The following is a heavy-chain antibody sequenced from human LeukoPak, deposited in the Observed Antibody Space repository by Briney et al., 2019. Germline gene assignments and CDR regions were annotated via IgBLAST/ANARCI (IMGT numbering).Heavy chain of an antibody. V-gene: IGHV3-74*01. CDR2: INPDAGST. CDR1: GSIFSNSW. CDR3: VRSLGGTDS. Sequence: GGSLRLSCAASGSIFSNSWMHWVRQAPGKGLVWVSRINPDAGSTTYADSVKGRCTISRDNVKNTVYLQMNSLRDEDTAVYYCVRSLGGTDSWGQGTLVTVSS. J-gene: IGHJ4*02. D-gene: IGHD1-26*01.